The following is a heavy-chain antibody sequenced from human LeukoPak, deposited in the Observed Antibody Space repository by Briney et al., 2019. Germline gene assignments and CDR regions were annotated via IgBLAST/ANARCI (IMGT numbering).Heavy chain of an antibody. Sequence: SETLSLTCAVSGGSLSSGGYSWSWIRQPPGTGLEWIGYIYHSGSTYYNPSLKSRVTISVDRSKNQFSLKLSSVTAADTAVYYCASSRTLPNWFDPWGQGTLVTVSS. CDR1: GGSLSSGGYS. V-gene: IGHV4-30-2*01. CDR3: ASSRTLPNWFDP. CDR2: IYHSGST. D-gene: IGHD1-1*01. J-gene: IGHJ5*02.